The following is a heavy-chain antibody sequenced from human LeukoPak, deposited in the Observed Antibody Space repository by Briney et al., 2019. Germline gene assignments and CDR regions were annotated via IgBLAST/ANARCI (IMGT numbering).Heavy chain of an antibody. V-gene: IGHV1-69*13. J-gene: IGHJ3*01. CDR3: ARGGEYYSQSGNLVDASDV. CDR1: GGTFSSYA. D-gene: IGHD3-10*01. CDR2: IIPIFGTA. Sequence: GASVKVSCKASGGTFSSYAISWVRQAPGQGLEWMGGIIPIFGTANYAQKFQGRVTITADESTSTAYMELSSLRSEDTAVYYCARGGEYYSQSGNLVDASDVWGQGTMVTVTA.